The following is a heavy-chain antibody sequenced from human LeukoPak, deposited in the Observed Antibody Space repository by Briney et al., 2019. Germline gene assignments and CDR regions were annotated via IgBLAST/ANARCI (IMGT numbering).Heavy chain of an antibody. V-gene: IGHV4-34*01. CDR2: INHSGST. Sequence: SETLSLTCAAYGGSFSGYYWSWIRQPPGKGLEWIGEINHSGSTNYNPSLKGRVTISVDTSKNQFSLKLSSVTAADTAVYYCRGYSSSWYYYYMDVWGKGTTVTVSS. CDR3: RGYSSSWYYYYMDV. CDR1: GGSFSGYY. J-gene: IGHJ6*03. D-gene: IGHD6-13*01.